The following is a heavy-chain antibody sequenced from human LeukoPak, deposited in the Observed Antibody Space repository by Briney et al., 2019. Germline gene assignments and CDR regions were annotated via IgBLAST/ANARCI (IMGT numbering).Heavy chain of an antibody. CDR3: ARSGATYYDFWSGYSTFDY. V-gene: IGHV1-2*02. J-gene: IGHJ4*02. CDR2: INPNSGGT. Sequence: ASVKVSCKASGYTFTGYYMHWVRQAPGQGLEWMGWINPNSGGTNYAQKFQGRVTMTRDTSISTAYMELSRLRSDDTAVYYCARSGATYYDFWSGYSTFDYWGQGTLVTASS. CDR1: GYTFTGYY. D-gene: IGHD3-3*01.